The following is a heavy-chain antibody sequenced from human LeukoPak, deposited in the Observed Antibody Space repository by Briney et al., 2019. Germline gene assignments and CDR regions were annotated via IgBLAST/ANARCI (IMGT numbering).Heavy chain of an antibody. CDR3: TRQYVTYGMDV. CDR2: IYYSGST. V-gene: IGHV4-59*08. Sequence: SETLSLTCTVSGGSISSYHWSWIWQPPGKGLEWIGYIYYSGSTNYNPSLKSRVTISVDTSKNQFSLKLSSVTAADTAVYYCTRQYVTYGMDVWGQGTTVTVSS. J-gene: IGHJ6*02. D-gene: IGHD2-8*01. CDR1: GGSISSYH.